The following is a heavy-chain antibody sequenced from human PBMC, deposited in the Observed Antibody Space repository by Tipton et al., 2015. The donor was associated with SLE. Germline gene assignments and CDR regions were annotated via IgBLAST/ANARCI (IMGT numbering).Heavy chain of an antibody. D-gene: IGHD2-2*01. CDR1: GGSISSHY. CDR2: IYYSGST. CDR3: ARVVGSASAPTLFPLVS. Sequence: TLSLTCTVSGGSISSHYWSWIRQPPGKGLEWIGHIYYSGSTNYNPSLKSRVTISVDTSKNQFSLKLSSVTAADTAVYYCARVVGSASAPTLFPLVSW. V-gene: IGHV4-59*11. J-gene: IGHJ5*01.